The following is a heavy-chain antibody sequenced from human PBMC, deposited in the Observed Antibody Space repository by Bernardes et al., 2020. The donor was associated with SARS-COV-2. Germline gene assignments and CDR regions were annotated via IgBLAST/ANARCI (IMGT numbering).Heavy chain of an antibody. D-gene: IGHD1-1*01. Sequence: SETLSLTFTVSGGSFNNYYWSWIRQPAGNGLEWIGRIYTSGRTHYNPSLKSRLTMSVDTSKNQFSLNLSSVTAADTAVYYCARQLAGGDYFDYWGQGTLVTVSS. CDR2: IYTSGRT. CDR3: ARQLAGGDYFDY. CDR1: GGSFNNYY. J-gene: IGHJ4*02. V-gene: IGHV4-4*07.